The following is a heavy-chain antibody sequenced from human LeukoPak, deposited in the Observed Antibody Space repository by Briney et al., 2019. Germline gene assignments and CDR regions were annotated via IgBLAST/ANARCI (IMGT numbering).Heavy chain of an antibody. D-gene: IGHD6-6*01. J-gene: IGHJ5*02. V-gene: IGHV3-11*04. CDR3: AGEISTRPLDT. CDR1: GFTFSDHY. CDR2: ISSSGRTI. Sequence: PGGSLRLSCAASGFTFSDHYMNWIRQAPGKGLEWVSYISSSGRTISYADSVKGRFTIFRDNAKNSLYLQMNSLRAEDTAVYFCAGEISTRPLDTWGQGTLVTVSS.